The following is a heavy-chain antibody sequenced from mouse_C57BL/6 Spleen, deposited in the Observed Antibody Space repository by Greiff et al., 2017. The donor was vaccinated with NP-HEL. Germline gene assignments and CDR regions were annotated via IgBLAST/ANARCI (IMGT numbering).Heavy chain of an antibody. CDR3: ARKGGYLYYFDY. CDR2: IDPSDSYT. Sequence: QVQLQQPGAELVMPGASVKLSCKASGYTFTSYWMHWVKQRPGQGLEWIGEIDPSDSYTNYNQKFKGKSTLTVDKSSSTAYMQLSSLTSEDSAVYYCARKGGYLYYFDYWGQGTTLTVSS. J-gene: IGHJ2*01. CDR1: GYTFTSYW. D-gene: IGHD3-1*01. V-gene: IGHV1-69*01.